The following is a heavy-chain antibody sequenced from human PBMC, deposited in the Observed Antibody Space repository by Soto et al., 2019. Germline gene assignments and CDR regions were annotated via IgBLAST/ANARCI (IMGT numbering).Heavy chain of an antibody. CDR3: ARVLRYCSGISGISWFDT. Sequence: SETLSLTCTVSGGSISSGGYYWSWIRQPPGKGLEWIGYIYYSGSTYYNPSLKSRVTISVDTSKNQFSLKLSSVTAADTAVYYCARVLRYCSGISGISWFDTWGHGTQVTVSS. J-gene: IGHJ5*01. D-gene: IGHD2-15*01. CDR1: GGSISSGGYY. CDR2: IYYSGST. V-gene: IGHV4-31*03.